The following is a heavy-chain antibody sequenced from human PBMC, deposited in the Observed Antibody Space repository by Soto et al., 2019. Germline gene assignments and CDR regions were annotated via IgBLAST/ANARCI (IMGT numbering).Heavy chain of an antibody. D-gene: IGHD2-21*01. CDR2: IYYIGST. CDR3: DRGEVVRRYPQYFQH. J-gene: IGHJ1*01. Sequence: SQTIPLTSSLSGGSISNGDYYWRVMLKPQGKGLEQMWDIYYIGSTYYNPSLKIRVTISVDTSKNQFSLKLSSVTAADTAVYSCDRGEVVRRYPQYFQHWGQGTLVTVSS. CDR1: GGSISNGDYY. V-gene: IGHV4-30-4*01.